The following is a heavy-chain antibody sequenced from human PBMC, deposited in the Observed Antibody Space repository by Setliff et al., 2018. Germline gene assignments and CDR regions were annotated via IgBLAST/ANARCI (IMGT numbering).Heavy chain of an antibody. CDR3: ARTGTYRYFDS. V-gene: IGHV4-39*01. J-gene: IGHJ4*02. Sequence: SETLSLTCTVSGDSISSGSHYWGWIRQPPGKGLGWIGRIHYRGTTYSNVSLASRLTISVDTSKNQFSLKLTSVTAADTAVYYCARTGTYRYFDSWGQGTRVTVSS. D-gene: IGHD1-1*01. CDR1: GDSISSGSHY. CDR2: IHYRGTT.